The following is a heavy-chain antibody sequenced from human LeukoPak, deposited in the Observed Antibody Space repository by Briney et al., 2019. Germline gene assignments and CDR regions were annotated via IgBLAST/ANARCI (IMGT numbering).Heavy chain of an antibody. Sequence: PGGSLRLSCAASGFTFSSYAMHWVRQAPGKGLEWVAVISYDGSNKYYADSVKGRFTISRDNSENTLYLQMNSLRAEDTAVYYCARDLYYDILTGYYFGYFDYWGQGTLVTVSS. CDR3: ARDLYYDILTGYYFGYFDY. J-gene: IGHJ4*02. V-gene: IGHV3-30-3*01. D-gene: IGHD3-9*01. CDR2: ISYDGSNK. CDR1: GFTFSSYA.